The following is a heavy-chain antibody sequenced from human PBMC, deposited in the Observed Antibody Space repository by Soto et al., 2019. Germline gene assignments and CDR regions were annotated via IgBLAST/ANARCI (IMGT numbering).Heavy chain of an antibody. CDR2: IYYSGST. V-gene: IGHV4-30-4*01. CDR3: ARVRREDYYYHGMDV. J-gene: IGHJ6*02. Sequence: SETLSLPCTVSGGSISSGDYYWSWIRQPPGKGLEWIGYIYYSGSTYYHPSLKSRVTISVDTSKNQFSLKLSSVTAADTAVYYCARVRREDYYYHGMDVWGQGTTVTVSS. CDR1: GGSISSGDYY.